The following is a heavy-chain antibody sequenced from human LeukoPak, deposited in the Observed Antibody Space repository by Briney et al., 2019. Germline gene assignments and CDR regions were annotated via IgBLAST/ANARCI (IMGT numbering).Heavy chain of an antibody. CDR3: ARHGYYGSGSYYRLGCMDV. D-gene: IGHD3-10*01. V-gene: IGHV4-30-4*08. CDR2: IYYSGST. Sequence: PSETLSLTCTVSGGSISSGDYYWSWIRQPPGKGLEWIGYIYYSGSTYYNPSLKSRVTISVDTSKNQYSLKLSSVTAADTAVYYCARHGYYGSGSYYRLGCMDVWGQGTTVTVSS. CDR1: GGSISSGDYY. J-gene: IGHJ6*02.